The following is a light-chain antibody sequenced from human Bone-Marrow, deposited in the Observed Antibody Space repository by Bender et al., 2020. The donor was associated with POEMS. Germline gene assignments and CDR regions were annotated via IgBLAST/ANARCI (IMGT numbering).Light chain of an antibody. J-gene: IGLJ3*02. CDR2: SDN. V-gene: IGLV1-44*01. CDR3: AAWDAGLGGGV. Sequence: QSVLTQPPSASGTPGQRVTISCSGSNSNIGTNAVNWYQQFPGATPPLLIYSDNQRPSGVPDRFYAFKSGTSASLAISGRQTEDEGDYYCAAWDAGLGGGVFGGGTRLTVL. CDR1: NSNIGTNA.